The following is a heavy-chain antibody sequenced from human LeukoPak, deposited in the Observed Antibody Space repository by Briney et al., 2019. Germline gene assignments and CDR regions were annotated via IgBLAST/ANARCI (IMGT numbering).Heavy chain of an antibody. V-gene: IGHV3-48*01. CDR1: GVTFSSYS. Sequence: GGSLRLSCAASGVTFSSYSMNWVRQAPGKGLEWVSYISSSSGTTYYADSVKGRFTISRDNSKNTLYLQMNSLRAEDTAVYYCAKIPRYCSSTSCHIPYFDYWGQGTLVTVSS. J-gene: IGHJ4*02. CDR2: ISSSSGTT. CDR3: AKIPRYCSSTSCHIPYFDY. D-gene: IGHD2-2*01.